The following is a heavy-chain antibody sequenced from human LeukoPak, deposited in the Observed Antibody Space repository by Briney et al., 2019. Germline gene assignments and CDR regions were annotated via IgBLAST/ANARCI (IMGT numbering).Heavy chain of an antibody. CDR1: GGSISSGGYY. CDR3: ARISTTVTTVIDY. CDR2: IYHSGST. Sequence: SQTLSLTCTVSGGSISSGGYYWSWIRQPPGKGLEWIGYIYHSGSTYYNPSLKSRATISVDRSKNQFSLKLSSVTAADTAVYYCARISTTVTTVIDYWGQGTLVTVSS. J-gene: IGHJ4*02. D-gene: IGHD4-17*01. V-gene: IGHV4-30-2*01.